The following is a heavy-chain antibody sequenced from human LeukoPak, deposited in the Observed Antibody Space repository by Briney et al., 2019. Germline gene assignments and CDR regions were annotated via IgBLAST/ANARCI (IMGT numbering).Heavy chain of an antibody. CDR2: ISSSGSTI. CDR1: GFTFSSNE. CDR3: ARIVGATHY. J-gene: IGHJ4*02. D-gene: IGHD1-26*01. V-gene: IGHV3-48*03. Sequence: PGGSLRLSCAASGFTFSSNEMNWVRQAPGKGLEWVSYISSSGSTIYYADSVKGRFTISRDNAKNSLYLQMNSLRAEDTAVYYCARIVGATHYWGQGTLVTVSS.